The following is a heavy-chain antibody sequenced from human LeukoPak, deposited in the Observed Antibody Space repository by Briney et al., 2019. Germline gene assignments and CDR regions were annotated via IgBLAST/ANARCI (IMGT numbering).Heavy chain of an antibody. D-gene: IGHD2-2*01. V-gene: IGHV1-2*02. CDR2: INPNSGGT. CDR3: ARVDVEVVPAATH. CDR1: GYTFTGFY. Sequence: ASVKVSCKASGYTFTGFYIHWVRQAPGQGLEWMGWINPNSGGTKYAQRFQGRVTMTRDTSISTAYMELRSLRSDDTAVYYCARVDVEVVPAATHWGQGTLVTVSS. J-gene: IGHJ4*02.